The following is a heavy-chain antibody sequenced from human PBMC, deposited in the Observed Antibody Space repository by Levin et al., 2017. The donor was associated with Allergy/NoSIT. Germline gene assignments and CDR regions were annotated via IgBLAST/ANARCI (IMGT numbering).Heavy chain of an antibody. Sequence: SVKVSCKASGGTFSSYAISWVRQAPGQGLEWMGGIIPIFGTANYAQKFQGRVTITADESTSTAYMELSSLRSEDTAVYYCARDRNDILTGYSYYYYGMDVWGQGTTVTVSS. CDR3: ARDRNDILTGYSYYYYGMDV. CDR1: GGTFSSYA. D-gene: IGHD3-9*01. V-gene: IGHV1-69*13. CDR2: IIPIFGTA. J-gene: IGHJ6*02.